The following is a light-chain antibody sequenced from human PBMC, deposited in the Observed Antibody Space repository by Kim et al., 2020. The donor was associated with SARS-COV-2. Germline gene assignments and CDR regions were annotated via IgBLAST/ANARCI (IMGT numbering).Light chain of an antibody. Sequence: QTATLTCTGNRNNVANQGAAWLQQHQGHPPKLLSYRNNNRPSGISERLSASRSGNTASLTITGLQPEDEADYYCSAWDSSLSAWVFGGGTQLTVL. CDR3: SAWDSSLSAWV. J-gene: IGLJ3*02. CDR2: RNN. V-gene: IGLV10-54*01. CDR1: RNNVANQG.